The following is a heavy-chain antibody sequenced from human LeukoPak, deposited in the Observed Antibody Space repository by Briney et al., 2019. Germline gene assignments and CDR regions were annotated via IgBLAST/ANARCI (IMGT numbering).Heavy chain of an antibody. CDR1: GDSISSNNW. D-gene: IGHD5-12*01. CDR2: IYHSGST. J-gene: IGHJ4*02. Sequence: SETLSLTCGVSGDSISSNNWWSWVRQPPGKGLEWIGEIYHSGSTNYNPSLESRVTISVDTSKNQFSLKLSSVTAADTAVYYCARAVGGSDEGLYYFDYWGQGTLVTVSS. CDR3: ARAVGGSDEGLYYFDY. V-gene: IGHV4-4*02.